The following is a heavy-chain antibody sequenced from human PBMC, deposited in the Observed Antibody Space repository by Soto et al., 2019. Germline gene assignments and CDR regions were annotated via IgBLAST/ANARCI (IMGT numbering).Heavy chain of an antibody. Sequence: QVQLVESGGGLVKPGGSLRLSCAASGFNFSDYYMSWIRQAPGKGLEWVSYISRSGSSIYYADSVKGRFTISRDNAKNSPYLQKNSPRGEDTAVYYCAGGSIGHSYGNYGMDVWGQGTTVTVSS. CDR3: AGGSIGHSYGNYGMDV. CDR2: ISRSGSSI. J-gene: IGHJ6*02. D-gene: IGHD5-18*01. CDR1: GFNFSDYY. V-gene: IGHV3-11*01.